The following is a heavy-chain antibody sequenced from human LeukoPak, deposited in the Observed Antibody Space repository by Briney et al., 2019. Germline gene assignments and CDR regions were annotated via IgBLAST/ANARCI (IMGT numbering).Heavy chain of an antibody. J-gene: IGHJ4*02. CDR2: ISSSGSTI. D-gene: IGHD3-10*01. CDR3: ARDGPWYGSGSYPIDY. Sequence: GGSLRLSCAASGFTFSDYYMSWIRQAPGKGLEWVSYISSSGSTIYYADSVKGRFTISRDNAKNSLCLQMNSLRAEDTAVYYCARDGPWYGSGSYPIDYWGQGTLVTVSS. CDR1: GFTFSDYY. V-gene: IGHV3-11*01.